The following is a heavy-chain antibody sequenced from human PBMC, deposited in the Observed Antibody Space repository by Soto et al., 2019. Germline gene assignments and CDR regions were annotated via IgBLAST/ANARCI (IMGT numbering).Heavy chain of an antibody. Sequence: EVQLVESGGGLVQPGGSLRLSCAASGFTVSSSYMSWVRQAPGKGLEWVSVIYSGGSTYYADSVKGRFTISRDNSKNTLSLQMNSLRAEDTAVYYCAGDNLAVAGTYFACWGQGTLVTVSS. CDR2: IYSGGST. V-gene: IGHV3-66*01. CDR1: GFTVSSSY. D-gene: IGHD6-19*01. CDR3: AGDNLAVAGTYFAC. J-gene: IGHJ4*02.